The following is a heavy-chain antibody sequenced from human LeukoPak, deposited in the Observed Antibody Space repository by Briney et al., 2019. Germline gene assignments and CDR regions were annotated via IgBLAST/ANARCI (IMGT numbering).Heavy chain of an antibody. CDR1: GFTFSRYW. CDR3: AREAPTESDWYFDL. CDR2: IKQDGSEK. V-gene: IGHV3-7*01. J-gene: IGHJ2*01. D-gene: IGHD4-17*01. Sequence: PGGSLRLSCAASGFTFSRYWMSWVRQAPGKGLEWVANIKQDGSEKYYVSSVKGRFTISIDNAKNSLFLQMNSLRGDDTALYYCAREAPTESDWYFDLWGRGTLVTVSS.